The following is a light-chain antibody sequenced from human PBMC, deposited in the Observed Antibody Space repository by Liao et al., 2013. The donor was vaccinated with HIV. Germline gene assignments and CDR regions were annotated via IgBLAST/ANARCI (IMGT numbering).Light chain of an antibody. Sequence: SYEVTQPPSVSVSPGQTASIPCSGDRLGDKYVCWYQQKPGQSPVLVIYQDSKRPSGIPERFSASNSGNTATLTITVTQATDEADYYCQAWDSSSPYVFGTGTKVTVL. CDR2: QDS. J-gene: IGLJ1*01. CDR1: RLGDKY. V-gene: IGLV3-1*01. CDR3: QAWDSSSPYV.